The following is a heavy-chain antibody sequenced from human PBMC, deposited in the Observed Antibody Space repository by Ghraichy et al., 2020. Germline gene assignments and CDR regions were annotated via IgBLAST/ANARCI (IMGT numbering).Heavy chain of an antibody. CDR1: GFTFSSYS. J-gene: IGHJ6*03. CDR3: ARGGGDYYDFWSGYYTYYYYMDV. D-gene: IGHD3-3*01. CDR2: ISSSSYI. Sequence: LSLTCAASGFTFSSYSMNWVRQAPGKGLEWVSSISSSSYIYYADSVKGRFTISRDNAKNYLYLQMNSLRAEDTAVYYCARGGGDYYDFWSGYYTYYYYMDVWGKGTTVTVSS. V-gene: IGHV3-21*01.